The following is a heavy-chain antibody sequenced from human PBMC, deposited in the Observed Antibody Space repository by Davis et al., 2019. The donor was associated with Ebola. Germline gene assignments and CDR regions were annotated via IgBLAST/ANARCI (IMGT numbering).Heavy chain of an antibody. Sequence: GESLKISCAASGFTFSGSAMHWVRQASGKGLEWVGRIRSKANSYATAYAASVKGRFTIPSDDSKNTADLQMNSLKTEDTAVYYCTMSSPYYYYGMDVWGQGTTVTVSS. D-gene: IGHD6-13*01. V-gene: IGHV3-73*01. CDR3: TMSSPYYYYGMDV. CDR1: GFTFSGSA. CDR2: IRSKANSYAT. J-gene: IGHJ6*02.